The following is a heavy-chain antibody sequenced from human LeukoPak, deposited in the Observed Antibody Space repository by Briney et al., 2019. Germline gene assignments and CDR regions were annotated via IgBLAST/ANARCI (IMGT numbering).Heavy chain of an antibody. CDR2: IYYSGST. V-gene: IGHV4-59*12. D-gene: IGHD6-13*01. J-gene: IGHJ4*02. CDR3: ARDRGSAAKIPFNY. Sequence: SETLSLTCTVSGGSISSYYWSWIRQPPGKGLEWIGYIYYSGSTNYNPSLKSRVTISVDTSKNQFSLKLSSVTAADTAVYYCARDRGSAAKIPFNYWGQGTLVTVSS. CDR1: GGSISSYY.